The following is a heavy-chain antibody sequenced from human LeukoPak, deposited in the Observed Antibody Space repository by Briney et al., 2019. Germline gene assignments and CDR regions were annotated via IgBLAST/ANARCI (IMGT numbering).Heavy chain of an antibody. D-gene: IGHD3-10*01. V-gene: IGHV3-9*01. J-gene: IGHJ4*02. CDR3: VKDRAANLYGSGAFES. CDR2: IDWNSGAL. Sequence: GGSLRLSCAASGFTFDDYGIHWVRQAPGKGLERVSGIDWNSGALGYADSVKGRFTISRDNAKNSLYLQMNSLRAEDTALYYCVKDRAANLYGSGAFESWGQGTLVTVSS. CDR1: GFTFDDYG.